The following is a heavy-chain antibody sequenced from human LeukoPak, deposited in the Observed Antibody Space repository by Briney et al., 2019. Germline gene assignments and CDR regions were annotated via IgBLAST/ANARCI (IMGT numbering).Heavy chain of an antibody. CDR1: GFTFSSYG. CDR3: AKGSSQYFDY. Sequence: GGSLRLSCAASGFTFSSYGMHWVRQAPGKGLECVAVIWYEGSNKYYADSVKGRFTISRDNSKDTLYLQMNSLRAEDTAVYYCAKGSSQYFDYWGQGTLVTVSS. CDR2: IWYEGSNK. V-gene: IGHV3-33*06. J-gene: IGHJ4*02.